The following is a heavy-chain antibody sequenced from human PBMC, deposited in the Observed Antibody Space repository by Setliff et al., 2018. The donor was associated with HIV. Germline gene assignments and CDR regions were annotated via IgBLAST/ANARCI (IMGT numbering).Heavy chain of an antibody. D-gene: IGHD3-16*01. V-gene: IGHV1-8*02. J-gene: IGHJ6*03. CDR1: GYTFTNYD. Sequence: ASVKVSCKPSGYTFTNYDINWVRQAAGQGLEWMGWMDPDSRNTGYAQRFEGSVTMTWDTSISTAYMELNNVKFEDPAGYYCARARTDYYDGGWRSHYYIDVWARGATVTV. CDR3: ARARTDYYDGGWRSHYYIDV. CDR2: MDPDSRNT.